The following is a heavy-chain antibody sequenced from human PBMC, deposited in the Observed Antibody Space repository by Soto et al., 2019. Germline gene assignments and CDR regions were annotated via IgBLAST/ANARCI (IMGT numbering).Heavy chain of an antibody. CDR1: GFFFSAYA. CDR2: ISGSGSHS. D-gene: IGHD6-13*01. Sequence: EVQLLESGGDLVQPGGSLTLSCAASGFFFSAYAMTWARRAPGRGLEWVSSISGSGSHSYYEDSVRGRFTISRDNYRNTLYLQMNSLRAADTAVYYCANWVEGSHVYFDYWGRGTLVTVSS. CDR3: ANWVEGSHVYFDY. V-gene: IGHV3-23*01. J-gene: IGHJ4*02.